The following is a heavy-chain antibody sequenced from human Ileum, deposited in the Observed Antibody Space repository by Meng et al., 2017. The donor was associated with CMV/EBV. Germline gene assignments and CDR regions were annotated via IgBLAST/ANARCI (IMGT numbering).Heavy chain of an antibody. Sequence: GESLKISCAASGFTFNKYCMTWVRQSPGKGLEWVAITKQDESEKHYVDSVKGRFTIFRDDAKNSLYQQMNSLSAEATAVYFCARWGDEGANFGLDHWGQGILVTIVS. V-gene: IGHV3-7*01. J-gene: IGHJ4*02. D-gene: IGHD1-26*01. CDR3: ARWGDEGANFGLDH. CDR1: GFTFNKYC. CDR2: TKQDESEK.